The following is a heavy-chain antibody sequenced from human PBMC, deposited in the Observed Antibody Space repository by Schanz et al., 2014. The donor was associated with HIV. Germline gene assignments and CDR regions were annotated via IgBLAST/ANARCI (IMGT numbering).Heavy chain of an antibody. CDR1: GFSFDNYG. V-gene: IGHV3-30*18. CDR2: MSYDGINK. D-gene: IGHD3-22*01. CDR3: AKPEYDSRGNSQSHFDY. Sequence: QMQLVESGGGVVRPGRSLKLSCAASGFSFDNYGMHWVRQAPGKGLEWVAVMSYDGINKHYADSVKGRFTISRDNSNNTLYLQMNSLRTEDTAVYYCAKPEYDSRGNSQSHFDYWGQGTLVTVSS. J-gene: IGHJ4*02.